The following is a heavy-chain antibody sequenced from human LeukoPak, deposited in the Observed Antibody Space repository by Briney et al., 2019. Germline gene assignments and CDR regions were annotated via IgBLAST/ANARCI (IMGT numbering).Heavy chain of an antibody. J-gene: IGHJ5*02. CDR1: GGSISSYY. CDR2: IYYSGST. CDR3: ARVVWNYWFDP. D-gene: IGHD1-7*01. Sequence: SETLSLTCTVSGGSISSYYWSWIRQTPGKGLEWIGYIYYSGSTNYNPSLKSRVTISVDTSKNQFSLKLSSVTAADTAVYYCARVVWNYWFDPWGQGILVTVSS. V-gene: IGHV4-59*01.